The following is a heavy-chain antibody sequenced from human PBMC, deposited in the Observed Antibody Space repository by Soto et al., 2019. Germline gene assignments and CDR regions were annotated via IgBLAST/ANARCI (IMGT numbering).Heavy chain of an antibody. Sequence: QVQLVQSGAEVKKPGASVKVSCKASGYTFTSYGIRWVRQAPGQGLDWMGWISAYNGNTNYAQKLQGRVTMTTDTSTSTAYMELRSLRSDDTAVYYCASSLLVGYGLEGESDWGQGTLGTVSS. CDR2: ISAYNGNT. J-gene: IGHJ4*02. D-gene: IGHD5-18*01. V-gene: IGHV1-18*01. CDR3: ASSLLVGYGLEGESD. CDR1: GYTFTSYG.